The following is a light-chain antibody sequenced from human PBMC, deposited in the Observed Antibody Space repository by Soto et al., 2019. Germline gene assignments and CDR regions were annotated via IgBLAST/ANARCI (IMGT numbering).Light chain of an antibody. Sequence: PLTQSPSSLSASVGDRVTITCRASQDVSRYLAWYQQKAGKAPKLLIYGASTLQSGVPSRFSGFGSGTEVTLTISSLQPEDFATYHCQQLQRTPFTFGPGTTVDV. V-gene: IGKV1-9*01. CDR3: QQLQRTPFT. J-gene: IGKJ3*01. CDR1: QDVSRY. CDR2: GAS.